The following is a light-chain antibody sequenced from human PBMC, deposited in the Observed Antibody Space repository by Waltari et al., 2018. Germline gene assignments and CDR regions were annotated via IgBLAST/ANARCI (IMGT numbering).Light chain of an antibody. J-gene: IGKJ2*01. CDR2: LGS. CDR1: QSLLHSNGYNY. V-gene: IGKV2-28*01. CDR3: MQALQTPYT. Sequence: DIVMTKSPLSLPVAPGEPASHSCSSSQSLLHSNGYNYLDWYLQKPGQSPQLLIYLGSNRASGVPDRFSGSGSGTDFTLKISRVEAEDVGVYYCMQALQTPYTFGQGPSWRSN.